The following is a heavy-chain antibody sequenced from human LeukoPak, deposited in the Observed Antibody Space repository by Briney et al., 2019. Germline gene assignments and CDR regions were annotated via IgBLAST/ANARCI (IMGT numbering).Heavy chain of an antibody. Sequence: SETLSLTCAVYGGSFSGYYWSWIRQPPGNGLEWIGEINHSGSTNYNPSLKSRVTISVDTSKNQFSLKLSSVTAADTAVYYCARSPLLWFGEFLYYYFDYWGQGTLVTVSS. CDR2: INHSGST. J-gene: IGHJ4*02. CDR1: GGSFSGYY. V-gene: IGHV4-34*01. CDR3: ARSPLLWFGEFLYYYFDY. D-gene: IGHD3-10*01.